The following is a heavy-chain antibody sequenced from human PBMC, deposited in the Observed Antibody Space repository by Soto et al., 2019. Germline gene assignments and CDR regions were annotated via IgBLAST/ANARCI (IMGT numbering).Heavy chain of an antibody. CDR3: ARQGTTVTTFYDY. D-gene: IGHD4-17*01. J-gene: IGHJ4*02. CDR1: GGSISSSSYY. CDR2: IYYSGST. V-gene: IGHV4-39*01. Sequence: QLQLQESGPGLVKPSETLSLTCTVSGGSISSSSYYWGWIRQPPGEGLEWIGSIYYSGSTYYNPSLKSRVTISVDTSKNQFSLKLSSVTAADTAVYYCARQGTTVTTFYDYWGQGTLVTVSS.